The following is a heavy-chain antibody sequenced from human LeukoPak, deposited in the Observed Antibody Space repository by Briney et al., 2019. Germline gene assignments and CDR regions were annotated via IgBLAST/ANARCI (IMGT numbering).Heavy chain of an antibody. CDR3: ARKKDGGDAFDI. V-gene: IGHV1-69*06. CDR1: GYSFVLYA. CDR2: IILIFGTA. Sequence: SVKVSCKASGYSFVLYAISWVRQAPGQGLEWMGGIILIFGTANSAQKFQGRVTITADKSTSSAYMELSSLRSEDTAVYYCARKKDGGDAFDIWGQGTMVTVSS. J-gene: IGHJ3*02. D-gene: IGHD3-10*01.